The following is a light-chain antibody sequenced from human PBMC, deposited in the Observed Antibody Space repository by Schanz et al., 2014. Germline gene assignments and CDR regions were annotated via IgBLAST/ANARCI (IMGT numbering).Light chain of an antibody. CDR2: DAS. J-gene: IGKJ1*01. CDR3: QQYDNWWT. CDR1: QDISNY. V-gene: IGKV1-33*01. Sequence: DIQMTQSPSSLSASVGDRVTITCQASQDISNYLNWYQQKPGKAPKLLIYDASNLETGVPSRFSGSGSGTDFTLTISSLQPEDFAVYYCQQYDNWWTFGPGTKVEVK.